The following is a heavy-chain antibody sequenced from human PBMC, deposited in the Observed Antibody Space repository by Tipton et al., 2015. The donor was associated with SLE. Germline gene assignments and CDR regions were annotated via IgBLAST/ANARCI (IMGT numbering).Heavy chain of an antibody. CDR2: INYSGST. J-gene: IGHJ4*02. CDR1: GGSISGTNYY. CDR3: ARGSAMTTIPY. Sequence: TLSLTCRVSGGSISGTNYYWSWIRQYPGKGLEWIGYINYSGSTSYNPSLESRLTMSVDTSKNQFSLNLTSVTAADTAVYYCARGSAMTTIPYWGQGIQVTVSS. V-gene: IGHV4-31*03. D-gene: IGHD5-24*01.